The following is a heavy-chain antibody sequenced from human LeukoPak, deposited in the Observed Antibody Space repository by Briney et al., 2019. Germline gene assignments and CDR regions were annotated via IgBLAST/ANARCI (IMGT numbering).Heavy chain of an antibody. CDR1: GGSISSYY. V-gene: IGHV4-59*01. CDR3: ARSKINWFDP. CDR2: IYYSGST. J-gene: IGHJ5*02. Sequence: PSETLSLTCTVSGGSISSYYWSWIRQPPGKGLEWIGYIYYSGSTNYNPSLKSRVTISVGTSKNQFSLKLSSVTTADTAVYYCARSKINWFDPWGQGTLVTVSS.